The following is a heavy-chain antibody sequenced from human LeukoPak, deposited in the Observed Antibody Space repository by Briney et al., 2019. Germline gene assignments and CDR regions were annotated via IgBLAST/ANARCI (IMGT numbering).Heavy chain of an antibody. V-gene: IGHV1-8*03. J-gene: IGHJ4*02. D-gene: IGHD5-12*01. CDR3: ARGRSTGYPYYFEY. CDR1: GYTFTSYD. CDR2: MNPNSGST. Sequence: GALVKVSCKASGYTFTSYDINWVRQATGQGLEWMGWMNPNSGSTGYAQKFQGRVTITRNTSISTAYMELSGLRSEDTAVYYCARGRSTGYPYYFEYWGQGTLVTVSS.